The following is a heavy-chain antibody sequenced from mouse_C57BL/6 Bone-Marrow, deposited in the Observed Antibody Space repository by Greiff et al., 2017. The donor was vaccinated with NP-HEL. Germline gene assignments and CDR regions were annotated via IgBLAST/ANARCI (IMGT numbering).Heavy chain of an antibody. V-gene: IGHV1-50*01. CDR3: ARDGYYGYFDV. Sequence: QVQLQQSGAELVKPGASVKLSCKASGYTFTSYCMQWVKQRPGQGLEWIGEIDPSDSYTNYNQKFKGKATLTVDTSSSTAYMQLSSLTSEDAAVYYCARDGYYGYFDVWGTGTTVTVSS. D-gene: IGHD2-3*01. CDR2: IDPSDSYT. CDR1: GYTFTSYC. J-gene: IGHJ1*03.